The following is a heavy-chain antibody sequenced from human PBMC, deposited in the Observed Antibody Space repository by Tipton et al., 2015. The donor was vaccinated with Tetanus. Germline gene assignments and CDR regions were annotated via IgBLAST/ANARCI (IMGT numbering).Heavy chain of an antibody. CDR2: ISSSSSYI. CDR3: ARDRGGRMDAFDI. CDR1: GFTFSSYS. J-gene: IGHJ3*02. D-gene: IGHD3-16*01. Sequence: SLRLSCAASGFTFSSYSMNWVRQAPGKGLEWVSSISSSSSYIYYADSVKGRFTISRDNAKNSLYLQMNSLRAEDTAVYYCARDRGGRMDAFDIWGQGTMVTVSS. V-gene: IGHV3-21*01.